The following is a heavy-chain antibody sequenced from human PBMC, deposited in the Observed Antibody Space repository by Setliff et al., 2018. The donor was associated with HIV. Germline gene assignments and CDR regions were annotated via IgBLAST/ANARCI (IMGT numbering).Heavy chain of an antibody. V-gene: IGHV4-4*08. CDR1: GDSLIGFY. Sequence: PSETLSLTCTVSGDSLIGFYWGWIRQPPGEGPEWIGHISSSGSTNYSPSLKSRVTISVDTSKNQFSLKLTSVTAADTAMYFCARDATSEGYMDVWGKGTTVTVSS. CDR2: ISSSGST. CDR3: ARDATSEGYMDV. J-gene: IGHJ6*03.